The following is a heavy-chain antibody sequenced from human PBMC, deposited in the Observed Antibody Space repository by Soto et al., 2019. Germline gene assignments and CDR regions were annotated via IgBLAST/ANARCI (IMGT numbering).Heavy chain of an antibody. J-gene: IGHJ6*02. Sequence: SQTLSLTCAISGDSVSSNSAAWNWIRQSPSRGLEWLGRTYYRSKWYNDYAVSVKSRITINPDTSKNQFSLQLNSVTPEDTAVYYCAPYWLGLRFLELLCRSLYLSFQYYYYGMDVWGQGTTVTVSS. D-gene: IGHD3-3*01. CDR2: TYYRSKWYN. V-gene: IGHV6-1*01. CDR3: APYWLGLRFLELLCRSLYLSFQYYYYGMDV. CDR1: GDSVSSNSAA.